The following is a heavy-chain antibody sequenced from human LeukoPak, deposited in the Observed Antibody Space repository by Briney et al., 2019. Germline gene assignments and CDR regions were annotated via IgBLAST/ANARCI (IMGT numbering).Heavy chain of an antibody. V-gene: IGHV1-69*10. D-gene: IGHD3-10*01. Sequence: ASVKVSCKASGGTVSNYAISWVRQAPGQGLEWMGGIIPILDTTNYAQKFQGRVTITADKSTSTAYMELSSLRSEDTAVYYCAKNYGSGSSFSDYWGQGTLVTVSS. CDR3: AKNYGSGSSFSDY. CDR2: IIPILDTT. J-gene: IGHJ4*02. CDR1: GGTVSNYA.